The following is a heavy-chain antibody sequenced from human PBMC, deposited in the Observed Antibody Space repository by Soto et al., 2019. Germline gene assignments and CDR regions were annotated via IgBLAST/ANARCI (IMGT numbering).Heavy chain of an antibody. CDR3: ARGNHRWLQLWYFDL. CDR1: GGTFRSYT. CDR2: IIPIFGTA. Sequence: QVQLVQSGAEVKKPGSSVTVSGKASGGTFRSYTISWVRQAPGQGLEWMGGIIPIFGTAKYAQKFQGRVTITADESTSTAYMELSSLRSEDTAVYYCARGNHRWLQLWYFDLWGRGTLVTVSS. D-gene: IGHD5-12*01. V-gene: IGHV1-69*12. J-gene: IGHJ2*01.